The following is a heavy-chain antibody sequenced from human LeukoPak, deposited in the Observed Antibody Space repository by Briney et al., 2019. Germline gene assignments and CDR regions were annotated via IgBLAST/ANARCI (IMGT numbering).Heavy chain of an antibody. Sequence: PGGSLRLSCAASGFTFTSYSMVWVRQAPGRGLEWVTKIKEDGSDIHYVDSVKGRFTISRDNAKNSAYLQMNSLRAEDTAVYYCAREWWFLDYWGQGTLV. D-gene: IGHD2-15*01. CDR2: IKEDGSDI. J-gene: IGHJ4*02. V-gene: IGHV3-7*05. CDR3: AREWWFLDY. CDR1: GFTFTSYS.